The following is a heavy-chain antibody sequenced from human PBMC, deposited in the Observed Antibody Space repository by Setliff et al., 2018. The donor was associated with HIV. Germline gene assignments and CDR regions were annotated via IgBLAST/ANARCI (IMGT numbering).Heavy chain of an antibody. V-gene: IGHV3-33*08. J-gene: IGHJ4*02. CDR1: GFTFSSYV. CDR2: MSTDGGIK. Sequence: GGSLRLSCAATGFTFSSYVLHWVRQAPGKGLEWVAVMSTDGGIKIYADSVQGRFTISRDNSKNTLFLQMNSLKTEDTAMYYCTRSKWGSGFDYWGQGTLVTVSS. D-gene: IGHD1-26*01. CDR3: TRSKWGSGFDY.